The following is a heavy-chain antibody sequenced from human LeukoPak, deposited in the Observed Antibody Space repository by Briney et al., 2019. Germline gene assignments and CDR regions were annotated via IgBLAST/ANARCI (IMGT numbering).Heavy chain of an antibody. V-gene: IGHV3-48*01. CDR1: GFTFSAYN. Sequence: GGSLRLSCTASGFTFSAYNMNWVRQAPGRGLEWVSFIGVDNTNINYADSVKGRFTISRDDAKTSLYLHMHSLRADDTAVYYCAMTAAAGDYWGQGTLVTVSS. CDR3: AMTAAAGDY. D-gene: IGHD6-13*01. CDR2: IGVDNTNI. J-gene: IGHJ4*02.